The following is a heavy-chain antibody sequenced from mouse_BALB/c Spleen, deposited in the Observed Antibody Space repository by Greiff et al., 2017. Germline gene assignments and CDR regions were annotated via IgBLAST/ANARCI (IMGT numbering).Heavy chain of an antibody. D-gene: IGHD2-14*01. CDR3: ARWGYDCYAMDY. J-gene: IGHJ4*01. CDR2: ISYSGST. V-gene: IGHV3-8*02. CDR1: GDSITSGY. Sequence: EVKLVESGPSLVKPSQTLSLTCSVTGDSITSGYWNWIRKFPGNKLEYMGYISYSGSTYYNPSLKSRISITRDTSKNQYYLQLNSVTTEDTATYYCARWGYDCYAMDYWGQGTSVTVSS.